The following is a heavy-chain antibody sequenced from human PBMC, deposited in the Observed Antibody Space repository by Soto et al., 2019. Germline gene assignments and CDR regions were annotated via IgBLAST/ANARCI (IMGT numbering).Heavy chain of an antibody. D-gene: IGHD4-17*01. CDR2: ISHSGIT. Sequence: QVQLQQWGAGLLKSSETLSLTCSVYDGSFSGYYWSWIRQPPGKGLEWIGEISHSGITKYNPSLKSRVTRSVDTSKNQFSLRLTSVTAADTAVYYCARHGDCYFDYWGQGTLVTVSS. V-gene: IGHV4-34*01. J-gene: IGHJ4*02. CDR1: DGSFSGYY. CDR3: ARHGDCYFDY.